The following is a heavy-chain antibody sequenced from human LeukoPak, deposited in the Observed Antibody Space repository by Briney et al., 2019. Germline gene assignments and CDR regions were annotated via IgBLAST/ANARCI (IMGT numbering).Heavy chain of an antibody. CDR2: ISSSGSTI. CDR1: GFTFSSYE. V-gene: IGHV3-48*03. D-gene: IGHD1-26*01. J-gene: IGHJ6*03. Sequence: GGSLRLSCAASGFTFSSYEMNWVRQAPGKGLEWVSYISSSGSTIYYAGSVKGRFTISRDNAKNSLYLQMNSLRAEDTAVYYCARDAHSGSYRYHYYYYMDVWGKGTTVTISS. CDR3: ARDAHSGSYRYHYYYYMDV.